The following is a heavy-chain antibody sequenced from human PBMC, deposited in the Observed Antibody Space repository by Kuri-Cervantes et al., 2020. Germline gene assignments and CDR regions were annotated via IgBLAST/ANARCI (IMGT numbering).Heavy chain of an antibody. CDR1: GFTFSNHA. CDR2: ISASGGST. V-gene: IGHV3-23*01. Sequence: GESLKISCAASGFTFSNHAMSWVRQAPGKGLEWVSTISASGGSTYYADSVKGRFTISRDNSKNTLYLQMNSLRAEDTAVYYCAKTVGSITRPDYWGQGTLVTVSS. CDR3: AKTVGSITRPDY. D-gene: IGHD1-26*01. J-gene: IGHJ4*02.